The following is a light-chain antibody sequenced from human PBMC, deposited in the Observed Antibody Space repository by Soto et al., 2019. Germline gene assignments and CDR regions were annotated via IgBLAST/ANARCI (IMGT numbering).Light chain of an antibody. CDR2: WAS. V-gene: IGKV4-1*01. J-gene: IGKJ1*01. CDR3: QQYYSLPPT. Sequence: DIVXTXSXDXLAVSLGERATINCKSSQSVLYRSNTKNYLAWYQQKPGQPPNLLIYWASTRESGVPDRFSGSGSGTDFTLTISSLQAEDVAVYYCQQYYSLPPTFGQGTKVEIK. CDR1: QSVLYRSNTKNY.